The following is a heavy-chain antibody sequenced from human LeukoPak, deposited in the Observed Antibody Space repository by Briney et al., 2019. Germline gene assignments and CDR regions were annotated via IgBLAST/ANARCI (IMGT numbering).Heavy chain of an antibody. Sequence: GGSLRLSCAASGFTFSSYSIKWVRQAPGKGLEWVSSISSSSSYIYYADSVKGRFTISRDNAKNSLYLQMNSLRAEDTAVYYCARDSDYYYDSSHDAFDIWGQGTMVTVSS. CDR1: GFTFSSYS. V-gene: IGHV3-21*01. CDR3: ARDSDYYYDSSHDAFDI. J-gene: IGHJ3*02. D-gene: IGHD3-22*01. CDR2: ISSSSSYI.